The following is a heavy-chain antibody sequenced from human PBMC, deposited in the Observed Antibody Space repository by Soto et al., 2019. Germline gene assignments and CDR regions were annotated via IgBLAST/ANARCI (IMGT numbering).Heavy chain of an antibody. CDR3: AREGRLAGGCGC. Sequence: QVQLVESGGGVVQPGRSLRLSCAASGFIFSSYAMHWVRQAPGKGLEWVAVISYDGSNKYYEESVKGRFTISRDNSKNTLYLQMRSLSAEDTAVCYLAREGRLAGGCGCWGQGSLVTVSS. CDR1: GFIFSSYA. CDR2: ISYDGSNK. V-gene: IGHV3-30-3*01. J-gene: IGHJ1*01. D-gene: IGHD6-19*01.